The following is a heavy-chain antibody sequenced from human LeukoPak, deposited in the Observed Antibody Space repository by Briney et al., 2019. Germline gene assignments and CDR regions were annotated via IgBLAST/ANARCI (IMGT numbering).Heavy chain of an antibody. D-gene: IGHD2-2*01. CDR2: IWYDGSNK. CDR1: GFTFSSYG. Sequence: PGESLRLSCAASGFTFSSYGMHWVRQAPGKGLEWVAVIWYDGSNKYYADSVKGRFTISRDNSKNTLYLQMNSLRAEDTAVYYCARVIDIVVVPAAVTLDYWGQGTLVTVSS. V-gene: IGHV3-33*01. CDR3: ARVIDIVVVPAAVTLDY. J-gene: IGHJ4*02.